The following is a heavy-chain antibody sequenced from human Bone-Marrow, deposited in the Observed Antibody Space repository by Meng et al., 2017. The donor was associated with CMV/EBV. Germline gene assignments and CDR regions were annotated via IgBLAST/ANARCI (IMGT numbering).Heavy chain of an antibody. J-gene: IGHJ6*02. CDR2: INHNGDT. D-gene: IGHD2-21*01. CDR3: ARAFCGGECYSSSNSYYGMDV. V-gene: IGHV4-34*01. CDR1: GGSFSGYY. Sequence: GSLRLSCAVYGGSFSGYYWSWIRQPPGKGLEWIGEINHNGDTNYNPSLKSRVSISADTSKNQVSLKLSSVTVADTAVYYCARAFCGGECYSSSNSYYGMDVWGQGTTVTFSS.